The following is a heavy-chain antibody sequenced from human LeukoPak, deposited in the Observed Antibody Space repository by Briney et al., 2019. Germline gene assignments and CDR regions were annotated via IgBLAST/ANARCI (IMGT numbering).Heavy chain of an antibody. D-gene: IGHD3-22*01. J-gene: IGHJ4*02. CDR3: AVYDSSGLDY. CDR1: GGSISSGSYY. CDR2: IYTSGST. Sequence: SQTLSLTCTVSGGSISSGSYYWSWIRQPAGKGLEWIGPIYTSGSTNYNPSLKSRVTISVDTSKNQFSLKLSSVTAADTAVYYWAVYDSSGLDYWGQGTLVTVSS. V-gene: IGHV4-61*02.